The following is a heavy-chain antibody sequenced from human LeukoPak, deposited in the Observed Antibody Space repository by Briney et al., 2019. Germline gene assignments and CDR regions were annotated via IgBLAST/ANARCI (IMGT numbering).Heavy chain of an antibody. CDR1: PLSVTNYY. J-gene: IGHJ4*02. D-gene: IGHD3-22*01. V-gene: IGHV4-59*08. CDR2: IYYTGNN. CDR3: ARHASYFYSSPYAD. Sequence: SQCLSLTWPLYPLSVTNYYWSWIRPTPSYGKEWNGYIYYTGNNNYNASLKTRVPLSLDTSKNHFYLRLNSVTATDTAVYYCARHASYFYSSPYADWGQGTLVTVSS.